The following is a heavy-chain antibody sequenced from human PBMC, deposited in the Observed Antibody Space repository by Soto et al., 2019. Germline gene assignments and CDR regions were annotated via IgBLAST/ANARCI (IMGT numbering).Heavy chain of an antibody. J-gene: IGHJ3*02. CDR3: ARGGYGGIGNNAFDI. Sequence: VAYLKISWNGSGYSFTNYWIGWVRQMPGNGLEWIGIIYPGDSDTRYSTSLQGLVTISADKSISIAYLQWSSLKASDTAMSYCARGGYGGIGNNAFDIWGQGATVTVSS. D-gene: IGHD2-15*01. V-gene: IGHV5-51*01. CDR2: IYPGDSDT. CDR1: GYSFTNYW.